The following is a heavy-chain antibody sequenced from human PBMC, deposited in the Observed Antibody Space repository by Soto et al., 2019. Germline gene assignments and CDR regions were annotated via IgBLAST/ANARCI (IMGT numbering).Heavy chain of an antibody. CDR3: AHCRGGVASF. V-gene: IGHV2-5*02. Sequence: QITLNESGPTLVKPTQTLTLTCTLSGVSLSTRDVGFGWIRQPPGEALAWLGVVYWDDSKTYSPSLESRLTITKETSKNQVVLRMTKMDPVDTATYYCAHCRGGVASFWGQGTLVPVSS. CDR2: VYWDDSK. J-gene: IGHJ4*02. CDR1: GVSLSTRDVG. D-gene: IGHD2-2*01.